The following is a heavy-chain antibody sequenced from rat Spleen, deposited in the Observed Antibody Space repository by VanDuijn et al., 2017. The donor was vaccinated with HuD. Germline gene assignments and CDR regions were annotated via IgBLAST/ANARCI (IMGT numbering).Heavy chain of an antibody. CDR1: GFTFSDYA. D-gene: IGHD1-1*01. V-gene: IGHV5-17*01. Sequence: EVQLVESGGGLVQPGRSLKFSCAASGFTFSDYAMAWVRQAPKKGLEWVATIIYDGSSTYYRDSVKGRFTISRDNAKSTLYLQMDSLRSEDTATYYCARRGEDYYSGDGSYFDYWGQGVMVTVSS. CDR3: ARRGEDYYSGDGSYFDY. J-gene: IGHJ2*01. CDR2: IIYDGSST.